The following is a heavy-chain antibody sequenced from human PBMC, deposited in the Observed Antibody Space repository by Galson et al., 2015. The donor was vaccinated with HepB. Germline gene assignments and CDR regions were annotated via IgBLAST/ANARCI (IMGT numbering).Heavy chain of an antibody. CDR2: MYPGDSDT. V-gene: IGHV5-51*01. D-gene: IGHD1-26*01. CDR3: ARLYSGSYYRAFDI. J-gene: IGHJ3*02. CDR1: GYSLSTYW. Sequence: QSGAEVKKPGESLKISCKSSGYSLSTYWIGWVRQMPGKGLEWMGIMYPGDSDTRYSPSFQGQVTISADKSINTAYLQWSSLKASDTAMYYCARLYSGSYYRAFDIWGQGTMVTVSS.